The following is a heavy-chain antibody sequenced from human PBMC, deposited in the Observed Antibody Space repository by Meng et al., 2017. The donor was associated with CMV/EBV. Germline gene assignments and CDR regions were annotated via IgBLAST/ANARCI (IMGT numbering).Heavy chain of an antibody. CDR3: ARGSYYRYVIDY. V-gene: IGHV4-4*07. D-gene: IGHD2-21*01. CDR1: GGSISSYY. Sequence: QVQLQESGPGLVKPWAALSLTCNVSGGSISSYYWSWIRQPAGKGLEWIGRIYPSGGTNYNPSLKSRVTMSVDTTKNQFSLKLSSVTAADTAVYYCARGSYYRYVIDYWGQGTLVTVSS. CDR2: IYPSGGT. J-gene: IGHJ4*02.